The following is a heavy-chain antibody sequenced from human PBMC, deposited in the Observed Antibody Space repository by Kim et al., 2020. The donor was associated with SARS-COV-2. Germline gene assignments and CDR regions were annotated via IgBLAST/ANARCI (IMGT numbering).Heavy chain of an antibody. CDR2: GNT. J-gene: IGHJ4*02. CDR3: ALFGWPFDY. V-gene: IGHV1-3*01. Sequence: GNTKDSQKFQGRVTITRDTSASTAYMELSSLRSEDTAVYYCALFGWPFDYWGQGTLVTVSS. D-gene: IGHD6-19*01.